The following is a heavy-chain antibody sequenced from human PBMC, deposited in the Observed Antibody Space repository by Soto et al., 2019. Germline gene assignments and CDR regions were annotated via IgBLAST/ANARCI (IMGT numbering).Heavy chain of an antibody. D-gene: IGHD6-6*01. CDR2: ISSNGVGT. V-gene: IGHV3-64*01. Sequence: EVQLAESGGGLAQPGGFLRLSCAASGFTLSGYAMDWVRQAPGKGLEYVSGISSNGVGTYYANSVQGRFTISRDNSKNTVYLKMGSLRPEDMAVYYCARRARPDFYYMDVWGKGTTVTVSS. J-gene: IGHJ6*03. CDR3: ARRARPDFYYMDV. CDR1: GFTLSGYA.